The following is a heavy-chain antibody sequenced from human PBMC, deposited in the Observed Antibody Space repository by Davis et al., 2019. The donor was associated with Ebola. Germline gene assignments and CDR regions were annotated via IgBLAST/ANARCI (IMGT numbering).Heavy chain of an antibody. CDR1: GFTFSNYW. CDR3: VRDPALVVTGGGWFFGL. Sequence: GGSLRLSCAASGFTFSNYWMTWVRQAPGKGLEWVANIKQDGSEKYYVDSVKGRFTISRDNPKNSLYLQMNSLRAEDTAVYYCVRDPALVVTGGGWFFGLWGRGTLVTVSS. V-gene: IGHV3-7*01. J-gene: IGHJ2*01. CDR2: IKQDGSEK. D-gene: IGHD2-21*02.